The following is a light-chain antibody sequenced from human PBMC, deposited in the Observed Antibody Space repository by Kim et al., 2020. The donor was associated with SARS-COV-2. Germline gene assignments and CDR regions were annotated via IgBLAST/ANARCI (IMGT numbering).Light chain of an antibody. CDR2: EVT. CDR3: CSYAGSASVI. V-gene: IGLV2-23*02. CDR1: SSDIGSYDL. Sequence: QSALTQPASVSGPPGQSITISCTGTSSDIGSYDLISWYQHQPGKAPRLLIYEVTERPSGVSTRFSGAKSGNTASLTVSGLQAEDEADYYCCSYAGSASVIFGGGTQQT. J-gene: IGLJ2*01.